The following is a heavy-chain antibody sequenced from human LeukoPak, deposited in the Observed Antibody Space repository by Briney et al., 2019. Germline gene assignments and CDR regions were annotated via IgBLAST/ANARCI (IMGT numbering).Heavy chain of an antibody. J-gene: IGHJ3*02. D-gene: IGHD1-26*01. CDR2: IYYSGST. CDR1: GVSISSSSYY. Sequence: MPSETLSLTCTVSGVSISSSSYYWGWIRQPPGKGLEWIGSIYYSGSTYYNPSLKSRVTISVDTSKNQFSLRLGSVTAADTAVYYCARHHGVGAMGIDAFDIWGPGTMVTVSS. V-gene: IGHV4-39*01. CDR3: ARHHGVGAMGIDAFDI.